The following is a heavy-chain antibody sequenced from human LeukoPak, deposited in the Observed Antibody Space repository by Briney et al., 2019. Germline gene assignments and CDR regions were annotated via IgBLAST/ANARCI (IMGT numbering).Heavy chain of an antibody. D-gene: IGHD3-9*01. CDR2: ISYDGSNK. Sequence: GRSLRLSCAASGFTFSSYAMHWVRQAPGKGLEWVAVISYDGSNKYYADSVKGRLTISRDNSKNTLYLQMNSLRAEDTAVYYCARSYPYYDVLTGYENYYYYGMDVWGQGTTVTVSS. V-gene: IGHV3-30*04. CDR3: ARSYPYYDVLTGYENYYYYGMDV. CDR1: GFTFSSYA. J-gene: IGHJ6*02.